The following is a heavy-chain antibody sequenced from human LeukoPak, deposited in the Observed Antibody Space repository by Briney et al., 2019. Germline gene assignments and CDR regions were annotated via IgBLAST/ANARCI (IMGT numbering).Heavy chain of an antibody. CDR2: IDYSGST. Sequence: SETLSLTCTVSGGSISSYYWNWIRQPPGKGLEWIGYIDYSGSTNYNPSLKSRVTISVLTSKNQFSLKLSSVTAADTAVYYCATLGQARGYSYGPVDYWGQGSLVTVSS. D-gene: IGHD5-18*01. J-gene: IGHJ4*02. V-gene: IGHV4-59*08. CDR1: GGSISSYY. CDR3: ATLGQARGYSYGPVDY.